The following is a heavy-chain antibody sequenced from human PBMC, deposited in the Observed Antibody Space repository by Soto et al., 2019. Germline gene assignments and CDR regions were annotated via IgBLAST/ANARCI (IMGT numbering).Heavy chain of an antibody. CDR2: IYPGDSQT. CDR3: AKQSPPYGMDV. Sequence: GESLKISCKGSGYSFTNYWIGWVRQMPGKGLEWVAIIYPGDSQTRYSPSFQGHVTISADKSISTAYLQWSSLKASDTAMYYCAKQSPPYGMDVWGQGTTVTVSS. CDR1: GYSFTNYW. D-gene: IGHD6-19*01. V-gene: IGHV5-51*01. J-gene: IGHJ6*02.